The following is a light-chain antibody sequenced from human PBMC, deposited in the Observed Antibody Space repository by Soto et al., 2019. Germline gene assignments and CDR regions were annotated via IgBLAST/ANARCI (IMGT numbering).Light chain of an antibody. CDR3: QPRKDYPLT. V-gene: IGKV1-5*01. J-gene: IGKJ4*01. CDR1: QSISSW. CDR2: DAS. Sequence: DIQMTQSPSTLSASVGDRVTITCRASQSISSWLAWYQQKPGKAHKLLIYDASSLESGVPSRFSGSGSGIEFTLSIRSLQPDEFATYYCQPRKDYPLTVGGGTKVDIK.